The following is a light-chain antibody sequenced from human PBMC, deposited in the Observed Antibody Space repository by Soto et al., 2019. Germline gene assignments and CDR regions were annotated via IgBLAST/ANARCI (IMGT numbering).Light chain of an antibody. V-gene: IGLV2-14*03. CDR2: DVS. Sequence: QSVLTQPASVSGSPGQSITISCIGSSSDIGSYNYVSWYQQHPDKAPKLMIFDVSNRPSGVSNRFSGSKSGNTASLTISGLQSEDEAEYYCGSYTTSSNYVFGTGTKVTVL. CDR3: GSYTTSSNYV. CDR1: SSDIGSYNY. J-gene: IGLJ1*01.